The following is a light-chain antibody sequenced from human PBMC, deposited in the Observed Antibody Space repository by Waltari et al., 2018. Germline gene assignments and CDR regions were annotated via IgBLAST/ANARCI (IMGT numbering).Light chain of an antibody. CDR1: QSVSSS. CDR2: GAS. Sequence: EIVLTQSPGTLSLSPGERATLSCRASQSVSSSLAWYQQNPGQAPRLLIYGASSRATGIPDRFSGSGSGTEFTLTISRLEPEDFAVYYCQQYGSSPLITFGPGTKVDIK. V-gene: IGKV3-20*01. CDR3: QQYGSSPLIT. J-gene: IGKJ3*01.